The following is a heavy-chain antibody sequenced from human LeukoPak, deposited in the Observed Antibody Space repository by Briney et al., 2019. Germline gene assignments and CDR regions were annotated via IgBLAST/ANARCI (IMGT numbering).Heavy chain of an antibody. V-gene: IGHV3-43*01. J-gene: IGHJ4*02. D-gene: IGHD1-1*01. CDR3: TTGMFDY. CDR1: GFTFDDYT. Sequence: GGSLRLSCAASGFTFDDYTMHWVRQVPGKGPEWVSLISWDGTKTDYGNSMRGRFTVSRDNSQNSLFLQMNSLKIEDTALYYCTTGMFDYWGQGTLVTVSS. CDR2: ISWDGTKT.